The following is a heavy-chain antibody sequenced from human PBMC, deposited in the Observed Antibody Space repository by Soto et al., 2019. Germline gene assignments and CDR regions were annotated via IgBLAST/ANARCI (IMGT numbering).Heavy chain of an antibody. CDR3: ERYCGSQLSYGPRVRMDV. J-gene: IGHJ6*04. V-gene: IGHV4-4*02. CDR1: GGSISSSNW. Sequence: QVQLQESGPGLVKHSWTLYLTCAVSGGSISSSNWWSWVRHPPGKGLEWIGEFYDSGSTNYNPSPRSQVNISVDESEILFSLKQSSVTAADTSVYYGERYCGSQLSYGPRVRMDVWGKGTTFTVSS. D-gene: IGHD5-18*01. CDR2: FYDSGST.